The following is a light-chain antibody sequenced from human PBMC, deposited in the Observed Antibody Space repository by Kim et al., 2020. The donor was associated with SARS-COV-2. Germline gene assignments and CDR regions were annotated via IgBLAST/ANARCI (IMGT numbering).Light chain of an antibody. CDR1: YY. J-gene: IGLJ2*01. CDR2: GKT. Sequence: YYVSWYQQKPRQAPILVIYGKTNRPSGIPVRFSGFSSGDIASLTITGAQAEDEADYYCNSRDSSGSHVIFGGGTQLTVL. CDR3: NSRDSSGSHVI. V-gene: IGLV3-19*01.